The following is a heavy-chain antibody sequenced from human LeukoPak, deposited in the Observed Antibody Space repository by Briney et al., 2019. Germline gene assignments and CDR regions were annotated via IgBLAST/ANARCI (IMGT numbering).Heavy chain of an antibody. J-gene: IGHJ5*02. CDR2: IYYSGGT. CDR3: ARLIQLPLHAYNWFDP. D-gene: IGHD2-2*01. CDR1: GGSISSYY. V-gene: IGHV4-59*08. Sequence: SETLSLTCTVSGGSISSYYWSWIRQPPGKGLEWIGYIYYSGGTNYNPSLKSRVTISVDTSKTQFSLKLSSVTAADTAVYYCARLIQLPLHAYNWFDPWGQGTLVTVSS.